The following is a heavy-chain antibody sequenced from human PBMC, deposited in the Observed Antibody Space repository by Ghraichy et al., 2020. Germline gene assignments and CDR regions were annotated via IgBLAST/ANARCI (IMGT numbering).Heavy chain of an antibody. D-gene: IGHD2-15*01. CDR2: ISGSGGST. J-gene: IGHJ6*02. CDR3: AKDGLGYCSGGSCYSYYYYGMDV. V-gene: IGHV3-23*01. CDR1: GFTFSSYA. Sequence: GSLRLSCAASGFTFSSYAMSWVRQAPGKGLEWVSAISGSGGSTYYADSVKGRFTISRDNSKNTLYLQMNSLRAEDTAVYYCAKDGLGYCSGGSCYSYYYYGMDVWGQGTTVTVSS.